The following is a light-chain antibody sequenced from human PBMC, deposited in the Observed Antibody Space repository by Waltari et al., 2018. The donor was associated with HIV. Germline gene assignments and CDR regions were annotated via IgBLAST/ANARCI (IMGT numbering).Light chain of an antibody. CDR2: KDS. Sequence: SYELAQSPSVSVSPGQTARLTCSGDALPRQFVYWYQQKPGQAPIVVIYKDSERPSGIPGRFSGFISGTTATLTISAVQAEDEADYYCQSADITGTLGVFGGGTRLTV. J-gene: IGLJ2*01. CDR3: QSADITGTLGV. CDR1: ALPRQF. V-gene: IGLV3-25*03.